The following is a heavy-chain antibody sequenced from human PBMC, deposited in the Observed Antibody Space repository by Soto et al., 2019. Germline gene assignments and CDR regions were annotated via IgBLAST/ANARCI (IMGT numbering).Heavy chain of an antibody. CDR3: ARWWSGSRQGFDP. J-gene: IGHJ5*02. Sequence: QVQLQESGPGLVKPSQTLSLTCTVSGGSISSGDYYWSWIRQHPGKGLEWIGYIYYRGSTSYNPSLKSRVTISVDTSKNQFSLKLSSVTAGDTAVYYCARWWSGSRQGFDPWGQGTLVTVSS. CDR1: GGSISSGDYY. D-gene: IGHD3-3*01. CDR2: IYYRGST. V-gene: IGHV4-31*03.